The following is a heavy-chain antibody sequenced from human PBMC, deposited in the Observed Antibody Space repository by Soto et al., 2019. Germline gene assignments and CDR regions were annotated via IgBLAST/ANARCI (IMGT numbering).Heavy chain of an antibody. CDR3: ARLGYCSSATCKYYFYYYGMDV. CDR2: ISGRGTTT. D-gene: IGHD2-2*01. V-gene: IGHV3-48*02. CDR1: GFSFGSYI. Sequence: GGSLRLSCEASGFSFGSYIMNWVRQAPGKGLEWVSFISGRGTTTYYADSVKGLFTVSRDNAKNSLSLEVNSLRDEDTAVYYCARLGYCSSATCKYYFYYYGMDVWGQGTTVTVSS. J-gene: IGHJ6*02.